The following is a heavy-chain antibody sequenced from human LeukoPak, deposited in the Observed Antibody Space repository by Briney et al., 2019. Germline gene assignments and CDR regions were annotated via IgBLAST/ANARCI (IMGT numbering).Heavy chain of an antibody. V-gene: IGHV1-46*01. Sequence: ASVKVSCKASGGTFSSYAVSWVRQAPGQGLEWMGIINPSGGSTSYAQKFQGRVTMTRDTSTSTVYMELSSLRSEDTAVYYCARVNCSSTSCPFDYWGQGTLVTVSS. J-gene: IGHJ4*02. D-gene: IGHD2-2*01. CDR3: ARVNCSSTSCPFDY. CDR2: INPSGGST. CDR1: GGTFSSYA.